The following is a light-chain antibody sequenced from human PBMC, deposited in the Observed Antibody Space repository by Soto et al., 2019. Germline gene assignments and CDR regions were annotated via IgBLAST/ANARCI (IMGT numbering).Light chain of an antibody. CDR3: HQYNKWPPGT. Sequence: EIVMTQSPATLSVSPGARATLSCRASQSIGSNLAWYPQTPGQAPRLLIHAASIRASDFPARFGGSGSGTEFTLTIGCLQSDDFAVDVGHQYNKWPPGTFG. J-gene: IGKJ1*01. V-gene: IGKV3-15*01. CDR2: AAS. CDR1: QSIGSN.